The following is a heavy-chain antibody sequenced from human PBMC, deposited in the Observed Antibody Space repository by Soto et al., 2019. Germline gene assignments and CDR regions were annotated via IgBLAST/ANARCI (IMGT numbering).Heavy chain of an antibody. Sequence: SETLSLTCTVSGGSISSGDYYWSWIRQPPGKGLEWIGYIYYSGSTYYNPSLKSRVTISVDTSKNQFSLKLSSVTAADTAVYYCARGESCTNGVCYYGMVVWGPGSTVTV. CDR1: GGSISSGDYY. CDR2: IYYSGST. D-gene: IGHD2-8*01. V-gene: IGHV4-30-4*01. CDR3: ARGESCTNGVCYYGMVV. J-gene: IGHJ6*02.